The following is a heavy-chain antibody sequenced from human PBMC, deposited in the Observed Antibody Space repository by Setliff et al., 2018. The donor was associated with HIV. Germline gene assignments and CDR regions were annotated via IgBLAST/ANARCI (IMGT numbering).Heavy chain of an antibody. J-gene: IGHJ5*02. Sequence: SETLRLSCAASGFTFRSYWMSWVRQPPGKGLEWIGEINHSGSTNYNPSLKSRVTISVDTSKNQFSLKLSSVTAADTAVYYCARGGRSLAAQTWFDPWGQGTLVTVSS. CDR1: GFTFRSYW. CDR3: ARGGRSLAAQTWFDP. D-gene: IGHD6-6*01. V-gene: IGHV4-34*01. CDR2: INHSGST.